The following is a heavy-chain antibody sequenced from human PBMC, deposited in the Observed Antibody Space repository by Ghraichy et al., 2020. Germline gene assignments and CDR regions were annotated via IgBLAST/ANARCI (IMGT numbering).Heavy chain of an antibody. CDR2: INSDESIT. Sequence: GGSLRLSCTASGFTFSYYWMHWVRQAPGKGLVWVSRINSDESITSYADFVKGRFTISRDNAKNTLYLQMNSVRDEDTAIYYCARCLGGYTNIDYWGQGTLVTVSS. V-gene: IGHV3-74*01. J-gene: IGHJ4*02. D-gene: IGHD2-2*02. CDR3: ARCLGGYTNIDY. CDR1: GFTFSYYW.